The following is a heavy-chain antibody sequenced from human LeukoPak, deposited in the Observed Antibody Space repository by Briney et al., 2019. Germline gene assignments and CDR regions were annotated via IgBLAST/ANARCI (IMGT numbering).Heavy chain of an antibody. V-gene: IGHV3-23*01. J-gene: IGHJ4*02. D-gene: IGHD2-21*01. CDR1: GFTFSSYA. CDR2: ISGRGVST. CDR3: ARDAYTPERYFDC. Sequence: GGSLRLSCAASGFTFSSYAMSWVRQAPGKGLGWVSAISGRGVSTYYAHSVKGRFPISRENYKNTLHLQMNRLRAEDTAVYYCARDAYTPERYFDCWGQGPLVTVSS.